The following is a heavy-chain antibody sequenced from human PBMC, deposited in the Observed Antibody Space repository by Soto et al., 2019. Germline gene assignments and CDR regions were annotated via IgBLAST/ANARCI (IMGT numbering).Heavy chain of an antibody. V-gene: IGHV3-15*01. D-gene: IGHD4-17*01. Sequence: GGSLRLSCAASGFTFSSYAMSWVRQAPGKGLEWVGRVKSKTDGGTTDFAAPVKGRFAISRDDSKNMVYLEMNSLKTEDTAIYYCTTDSYMTNIIVRFDYWGHGTLVTVS. CDR1: GFTFSSYA. J-gene: IGHJ4*01. CDR3: TTDSYMTNIIVRFDY. CDR2: VKSKTDGGTT.